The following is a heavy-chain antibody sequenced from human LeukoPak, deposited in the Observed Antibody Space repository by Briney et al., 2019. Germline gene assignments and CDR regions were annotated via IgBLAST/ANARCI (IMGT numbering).Heavy chain of an antibody. Sequence: PGGSLRLSCAASGFTFSGYGMSWVRQAPGKGLEWVSAISGSGGSTYYADSVKGRFTISRDNAKNSLYLQMNSLRAEDTAVYYCARAGPSGYSSSWYYDYWGQGTLVTVSS. CDR2: ISGSGGST. V-gene: IGHV3-23*01. J-gene: IGHJ4*02. CDR3: ARAGPSGYSSSWYYDY. D-gene: IGHD6-13*01. CDR1: GFTFSGYG.